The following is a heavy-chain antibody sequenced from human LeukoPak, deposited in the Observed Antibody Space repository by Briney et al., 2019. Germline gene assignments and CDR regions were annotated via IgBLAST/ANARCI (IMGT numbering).Heavy chain of an antibody. CDR2: INSDGSST. V-gene: IGHV3-74*01. D-gene: IGHD2-21*01. Sequence: GGSLRLSCAASRFTFSSYWMHWVRQAPGKGLVWVSRINSDGSSTSYADSVKGRFTISRDNAKNTLYLQMNSLRAEDTAVYYCASSDWDPLFDYWGQGTLVTVSS. CDR3: ASSDWDPLFDY. CDR1: RFTFSSYW. J-gene: IGHJ4*02.